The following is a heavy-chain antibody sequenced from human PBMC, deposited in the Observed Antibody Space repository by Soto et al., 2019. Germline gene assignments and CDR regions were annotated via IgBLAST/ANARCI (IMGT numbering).Heavy chain of an antibody. D-gene: IGHD6-13*01. J-gene: IGHJ4*02. Sequence: GASVKVSCQASGYTFTGYYMHWVRQAPGQGLEWMGWINPNSGGTNYAQKFQGWVTMTRDTSISTAYMELSRLRSDDTAVYYCARDLSGSWTRACFDYWGQGTLVTVSS. CDR3: ARDLSGSWTRACFDY. CDR1: GYTFTGYY. CDR2: INPNSGGT. V-gene: IGHV1-2*04.